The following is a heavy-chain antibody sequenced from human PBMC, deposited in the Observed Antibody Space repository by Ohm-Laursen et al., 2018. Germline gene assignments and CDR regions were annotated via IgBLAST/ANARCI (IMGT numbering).Heavy chain of an antibody. D-gene: IGHD4-17*01. CDR1: GFTFSRYG. CDR3: ARSHVHDFGDYLDF. CDR2: IYYDGLNK. Sequence: SLRLSCAAFGFTFSRYGMHWARQAPGKGLEWVAIIYYDGLNKYYADSVKGRFTISRDNSNNTLYLQMDSLRAEDTAVYYCARSHVHDFGDYLDFWGQGTLVTVSS. J-gene: IGHJ4*02. V-gene: IGHV3-33*01.